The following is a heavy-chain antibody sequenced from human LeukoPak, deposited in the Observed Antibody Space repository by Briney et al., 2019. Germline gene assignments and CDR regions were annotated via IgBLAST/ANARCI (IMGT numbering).Heavy chain of an antibody. V-gene: IGHV3-23*01. CDR1: GFTLSSYA. CDR2: ISSSDDGT. D-gene: IGHD6-13*01. CDR3: ARGTAAAKIDY. Sequence: GGSLRLSCAASGFTLSSYAMSWVRQAPGKGLEWVSAISSSDDGTYYAKSVRGRFTISRDSSKNTLYLQMNSLRAEDTAVYYCARGTAAAKIDYWGQGTLVTVSS. J-gene: IGHJ4*02.